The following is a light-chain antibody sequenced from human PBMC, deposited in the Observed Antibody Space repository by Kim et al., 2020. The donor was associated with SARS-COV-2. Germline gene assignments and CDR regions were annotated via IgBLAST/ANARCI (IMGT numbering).Light chain of an antibody. CDR3: QHYGSSPYA. V-gene: IGKV3-20*01. CDR1: HSVSSSH. J-gene: IGKJ2*01. CDR2: AAS. Sequence: IVLTQSPGTLSASPGEGATLSCGASHSVSSSHLAWYQQKPGQAPRLLIYAASTRATGIPDRFTGSVSGAGFTLTISRLEPEDFAVYYCQHYGSSPYAFGQGTKLEIK.